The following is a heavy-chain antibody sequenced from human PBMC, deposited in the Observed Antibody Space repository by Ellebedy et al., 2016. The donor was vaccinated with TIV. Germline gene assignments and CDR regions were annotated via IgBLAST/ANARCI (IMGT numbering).Heavy chain of an antibody. V-gene: IGHV3-33*06. D-gene: IGHD6-19*01. CDR2: IWFDGSKE. CDR1: GFILSRYG. CDR3: AKGHSSGWYFFDY. Sequence: GESLKISCAASGFILSRYGMHWVRQAPGKGLEWVALIWFDGSKEYYADSVKGRFTIPRDNSKNTLYLQMNSLRAEDTAVYYCAKGHSSGWYFFDYWGQGTLVTVSS. J-gene: IGHJ4*02.